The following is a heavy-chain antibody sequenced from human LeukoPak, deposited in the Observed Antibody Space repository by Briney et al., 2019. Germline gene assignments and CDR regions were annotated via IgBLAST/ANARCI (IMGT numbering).Heavy chain of an antibody. CDR3: ARSPQGTATTANWLDP. V-gene: IGHV4-39*07. Sequence: SETLSLTCTVSGGSISSSSYYWGWIRQPPGKGLEWIGSIYYSGSTYYNPSLKSRVTISVDTSKNQFSLNLISVTAADTAVYYCARSPQGTATTANWLDPWGQGTLVTVSS. D-gene: IGHD4-17*01. J-gene: IGHJ5*02. CDR2: IYYSGST. CDR1: GGSISSSSYY.